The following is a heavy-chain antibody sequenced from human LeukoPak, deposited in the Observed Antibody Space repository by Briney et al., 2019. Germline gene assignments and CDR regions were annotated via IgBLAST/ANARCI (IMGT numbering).Heavy chain of an antibody. J-gene: IGHJ5*02. CDR2: TYNRSKWYN. CDR1: GDSISSNSAA. CDR3: ARDLCTSSSCPNNWIDP. D-gene: IGHD2-2*01. V-gene: IGHV6-1*01. Sequence: SQTLSLTCAISGDSISSNSAAWNWIRQSPSRGLEWLGRTYNRSKWYNNYAISVKSRITINPDTSKNQFSLQLNSVTPEDTAVYYCARDLCTSSSCPNNWIDPWGQGTLVTVSS.